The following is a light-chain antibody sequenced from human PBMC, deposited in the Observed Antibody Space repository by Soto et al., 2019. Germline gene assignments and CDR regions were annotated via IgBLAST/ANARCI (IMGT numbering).Light chain of an antibody. CDR1: QSVSSN. CDR3: QQYNNWLKT. Sequence: IVTKVSVSSRSLSTADRDIPSCRASQSVSSNLAWYQQKPGQAPRLLIYGASTRATGIPARFSGSGSGTEFTLTISSLQSEDFAVYYCQQYNNWLKTFGQGTHV. J-gene: IGKJ1*01. V-gene: IGKV3-15*01. CDR2: GAS.